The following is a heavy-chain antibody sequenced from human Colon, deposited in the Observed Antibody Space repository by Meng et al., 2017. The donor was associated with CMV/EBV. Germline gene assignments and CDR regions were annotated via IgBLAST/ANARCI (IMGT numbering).Heavy chain of an antibody. CDR1: GGSFSGYY. J-gene: IGHJ4*02. CDR3: ARNSGYYRLDY. CDR2: INHSGST. D-gene: IGHD5-12*01. V-gene: IGHV4-34*01. Sequence: GSLRLSCAVYGGSFSGYYWSWIRQPPGKGLEWIGEINHSGSTNYNPSLKSRVTMSVDTSKDHFSLKLSSVTAADTAVYYCARNSGYYRLDYWGQGTLVTVSS.